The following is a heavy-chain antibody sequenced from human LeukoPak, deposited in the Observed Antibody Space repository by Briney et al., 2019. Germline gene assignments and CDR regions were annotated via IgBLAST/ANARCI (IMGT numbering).Heavy chain of an antibody. CDR2: INPSGGST. CDR3: ARGDRIAAAGGLFDY. D-gene: IGHD6-13*01. V-gene: IGHV1-46*01. Sequence: ASVKVSCKASGYTFTSYYMHWVRQAPGQGLEWMGIINPSGGSTSYAQKFQGRVTMTRDMSTSTVYMELSSLRSEDTAVYYCARGDRIAAAGGLFDYWGQGTLVTVSS. J-gene: IGHJ4*02. CDR1: GYTFTSYY.